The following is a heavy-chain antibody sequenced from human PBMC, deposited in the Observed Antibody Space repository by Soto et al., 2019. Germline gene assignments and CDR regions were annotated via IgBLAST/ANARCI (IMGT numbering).Heavy chain of an antibody. CDR3: AIARHCSSAACPAAE. J-gene: IGHJ4*02. D-gene: IGHD2-2*01. V-gene: IGHV3-23*04. CDR1: GFPFSTSG. Sequence: EVQLVESGGGLVQPGRSLRLSCAASGFPFSTSGILWLRQPPGEGLEWVSAIGPTANTNYRDSVKGRFTISRDNSRNTVFLQMSALRPEDTALYYCAIARHCSSAACPAAEWGQGTLITVSS. CDR2: IGPTANT.